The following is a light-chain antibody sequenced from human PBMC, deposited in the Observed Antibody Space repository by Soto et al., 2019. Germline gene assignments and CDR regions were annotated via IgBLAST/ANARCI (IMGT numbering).Light chain of an antibody. CDR2: DGN. J-gene: IGLJ3*02. CDR1: SSDVGGYNY. V-gene: IGLV2-11*01. CDR3: CSYAGSYNWV. Sequence: QSALTQPRSVSGSPGQSVTISCTGTSSDVGGYNYVSWYQQHPGKAPKLMIYDGNKRPSGVPDRFSASKSGNTASLTISGLQAEDEADYYCCSYAGSYNWVFGGGTKVTVL.